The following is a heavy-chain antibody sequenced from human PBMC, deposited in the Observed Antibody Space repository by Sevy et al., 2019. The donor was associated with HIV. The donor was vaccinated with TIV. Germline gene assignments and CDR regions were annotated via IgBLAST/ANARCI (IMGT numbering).Heavy chain of an antibody. CDR2: IYSEGTT. J-gene: IGHJ4*02. Sequence: GGSLRLSCAASGFTVSRNFMSWIRQAPGKGLEWVSIIYSEGTTFYADSVTGRFTISRDNSRNTLYLQMNKLRAEDTAVYYCVGADRPNQGDFWGQGTLVTVSS. D-gene: IGHD6-6*01. CDR3: VGADRPNQGDF. V-gene: IGHV3-53*01. CDR1: GFTVSRNF.